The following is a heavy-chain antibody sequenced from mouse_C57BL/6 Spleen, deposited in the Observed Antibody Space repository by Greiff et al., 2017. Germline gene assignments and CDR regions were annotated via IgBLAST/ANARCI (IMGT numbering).Heavy chain of an antibody. V-gene: IGHV1-18*01. D-gene: IGHD2-3*01. CDR3: ARWLLRGAMDY. J-gene: IGHJ4*01. CDR1: GYTFTDYN. CDR2: INPNNGGT. Sequence: EVKVVESGPELVKPGASVKIPCKASGYTFTDYNMDWVKQSHGKSLEWIGDINPNNGGTIYNQKFKGKATLTVDKSSSTAYMELRSLTSEDTAVYYCARWLLRGAMDYWGQGTSVTVSS.